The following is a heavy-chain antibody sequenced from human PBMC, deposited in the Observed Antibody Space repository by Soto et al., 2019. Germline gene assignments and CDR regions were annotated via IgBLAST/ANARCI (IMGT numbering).Heavy chain of an antibody. D-gene: IGHD6-13*01. V-gene: IGHV1-58*01. CDR2: IVVGSGNT. Sequence: QMQLVQSGPEVKKPGTSVKVSCKASGFTFTSSAVQWVRQARGQRLEWIGWIVVGSGNTNYALKFQERVTITRDMSTSTAYMELSSLRSEDTAVYYCAAGEAAGPSVVWGQGTLVTVSS. J-gene: IGHJ4*02. CDR1: GFTFTSSA. CDR3: AAGEAAGPSVV.